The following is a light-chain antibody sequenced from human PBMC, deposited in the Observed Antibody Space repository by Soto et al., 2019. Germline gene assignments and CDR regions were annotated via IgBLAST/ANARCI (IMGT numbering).Light chain of an antibody. CDR2: WAS. CDR1: QSVSNNY. J-gene: IGKJ4*01. V-gene: IGKV4-1*01. Sequence: EIVLTQSPGTLSLSPGERATLSCRASQSVSNNYLAWYQQKPGQPPKLLLSWASARESGVPERFSGSGSGTLFTLSISSLQAEDVAVYYCQQYYTLPLTFGGGTKVDIK. CDR3: QQYYTLPLT.